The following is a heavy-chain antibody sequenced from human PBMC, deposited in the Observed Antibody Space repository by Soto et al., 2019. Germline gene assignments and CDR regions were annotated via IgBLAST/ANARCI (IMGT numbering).Heavy chain of an antibody. CDR2: IYYPGST. CDR1: GASINTGDHY. J-gene: IGHJ4*02. V-gene: IGHV4-31*02. Sequence: QVQLQESGPGLVKPSQTLSLTCTVSGASINTGDHYWSWIRQLPGKGLEWIAYIYYPGSTYYNPSLDSRVTISADTSKNHFSLKVTSVTAADTGVYYCAVLGVTTGYWGQGTLVAVSS. CDR3: AVLGVTTGY. D-gene: IGHD3-10*01.